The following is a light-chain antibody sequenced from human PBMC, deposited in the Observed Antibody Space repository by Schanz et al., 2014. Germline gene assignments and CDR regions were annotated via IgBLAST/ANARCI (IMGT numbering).Light chain of an antibody. CDR1: QSVSSN. V-gene: IGKV3-20*01. Sequence: EIVLTQSPGTLSVSPGERATLSCRASQSVSSNLAWYQQKRGQAPRLLIYGASTRATGIPDRFSGSGSGTDFTLTISGLEPEDYAVYYCQQYATSPGTFGQGTKLEVK. CDR3: QQYATSPGT. J-gene: IGKJ1*01. CDR2: GAS.